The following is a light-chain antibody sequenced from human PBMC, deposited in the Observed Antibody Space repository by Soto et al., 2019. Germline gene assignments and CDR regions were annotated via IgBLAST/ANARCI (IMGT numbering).Light chain of an antibody. V-gene: IGKV3-11*01. J-gene: IGKJ5*01. Sequence: DIVMTQSPSTLSVSPGERAPLSCRASQSVSSDLAWYHQKPGQAPRLLIYDTSNRATGIPARFSGSGSGTDFTLTINNLDPEDFAVYYCQQRSNWPITFGQGTRLE. CDR3: QQRSNWPIT. CDR1: QSVSSD. CDR2: DTS.